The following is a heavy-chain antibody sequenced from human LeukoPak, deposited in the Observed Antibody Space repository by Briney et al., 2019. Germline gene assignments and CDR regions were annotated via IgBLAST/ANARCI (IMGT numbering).Heavy chain of an antibody. CDR3: AKRYCSSTSCYFGY. CDR2: MNPNSGNT. D-gene: IGHD2-2*01. J-gene: IGHJ4*02. V-gene: IGHV1-8*01. CDR1: GYTFTSYD. Sequence: ASVKVSCKASGYTFTSYDVNWVRQATGQGLECMGWMNPNSGNTGYAQKFQGRVTMTRNTSISTAYMELGSLRSEDTAVYYCAKRYCSSTSCYFGYWGQGTLVTVSS.